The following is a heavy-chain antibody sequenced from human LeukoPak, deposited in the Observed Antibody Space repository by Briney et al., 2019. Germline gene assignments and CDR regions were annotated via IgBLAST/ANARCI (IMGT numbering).Heavy chain of an antibody. Sequence: GESLKISCKGLGYTFTSYWIGGVGRAPGKGLEWVSYISSSGSTIYYADSVKGRFTISRDNAKNSLYLQLNSLRAEDTAVYYCARSLGYSYGYLIDYWGQGTLVTVSS. J-gene: IGHJ4*02. V-gene: IGHV3-11*04. CDR1: GYTFTSYW. D-gene: IGHD5-18*01. CDR2: ISSSGSTI. CDR3: ARSLGYSYGYLIDY.